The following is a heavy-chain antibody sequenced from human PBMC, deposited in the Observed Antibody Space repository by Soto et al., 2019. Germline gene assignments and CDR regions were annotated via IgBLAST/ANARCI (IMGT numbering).Heavy chain of an antibody. CDR2: IYYSGST. CDR1: GGSISSYY. Sequence: SETLSLTCTVSGGSISSYYWSWIRQPPGKGLEWIGYIYYSGSTNYNPSLKSRVTISVDTSKNQFSLKLSSVTAADTAVYYCARYIVVVPAAILFDPWGQGTLVTVSS. D-gene: IGHD2-2*01. V-gene: IGHV4-59*01. J-gene: IGHJ5*02. CDR3: ARYIVVVPAAILFDP.